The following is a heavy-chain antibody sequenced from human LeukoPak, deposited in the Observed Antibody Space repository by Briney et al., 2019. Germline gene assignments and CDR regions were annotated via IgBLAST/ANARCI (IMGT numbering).Heavy chain of an antibody. CDR1: GFTFSSYA. J-gene: IGHJ6*03. CDR2: ISGSGGST. D-gene: IGHD3-10*01. Sequence: PGGSLRLSCAASGFTFSSYAMSWVRQAPGKGLEWVSAISGSGGSTYYADSVKGRFTISRDNSKNTLYLQMNSLRAEDTAVYYCSTVVWFGETRIYYYYYYYMDVWGKGTTVTISS. V-gene: IGHV3-23*01. CDR3: STVVWFGETRIYYYYYYYMDV.